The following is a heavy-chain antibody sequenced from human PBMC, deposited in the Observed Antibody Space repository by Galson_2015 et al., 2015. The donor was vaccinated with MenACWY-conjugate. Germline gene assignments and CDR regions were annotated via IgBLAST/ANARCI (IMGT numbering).Heavy chain of an antibody. J-gene: IGHJ4*02. Sequence: SLRLSCAASGVTFSSSWMHWVRQVPGKGLVWVARINTDGSSTRYADSVKGRFTISRDNAENTLYLQMNSLRAEDTAVYYCARAAYCGADCYYYFGYWGQGTLVAVSS. CDR3: ARAAYCGADCYYYFGY. CDR1: GVTFSSSW. D-gene: IGHD2-21*02. CDR2: INTDGSST. V-gene: IGHV3-74*01.